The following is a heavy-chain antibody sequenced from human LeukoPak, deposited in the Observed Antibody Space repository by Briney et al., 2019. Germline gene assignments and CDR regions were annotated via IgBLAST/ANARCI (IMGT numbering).Heavy chain of an antibody. V-gene: IGHV3-53*01. Sequence: GGSLRLSCAASRFTVSRNYMTWVRQAPGNGLEWVSVIYSGGSTYYADSVKGRFTISRDNSKNTVYLQMNSLRAEDTAMYYCRRVKRGGGPSGGFDIWGQGTMVTVSS. D-gene: IGHD1-26*01. J-gene: IGHJ3*02. CDR3: RRVKRGGGPSGGFDI. CDR1: RFTVSRNY. CDR2: IYSGGST.